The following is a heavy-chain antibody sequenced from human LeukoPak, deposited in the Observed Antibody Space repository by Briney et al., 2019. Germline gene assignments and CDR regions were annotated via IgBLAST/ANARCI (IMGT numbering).Heavy chain of an antibody. Sequence: PGGSLRLSCAASGFTFSSYGMHWVRQAPGKGLEWVAVISYDGSNKYYADSVKGRFTISRDNSKNTLYLQMNSLRAEDTAVYYCAREITGTTGMDVWGQGTTVTVSS. V-gene: IGHV3-30*03. CDR2: ISYDGSNK. D-gene: IGHD1-7*01. CDR1: GFTFSSYG. J-gene: IGHJ6*02. CDR3: AREITGTTGMDV.